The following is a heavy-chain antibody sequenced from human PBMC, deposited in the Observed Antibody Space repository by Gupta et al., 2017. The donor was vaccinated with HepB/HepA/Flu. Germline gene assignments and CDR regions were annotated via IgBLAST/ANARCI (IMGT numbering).Heavy chain of an antibody. Sequence: QVQLVESGGGVVQPGRSLGPSCASSGSTLSPYGLHWVRHDPGKGLEWVAGMSYDGSKKDYADSGMGRFTISRDNSKNTLELQMNSLRDDDNAVYYCAKEVAEWLVYSYAAFDVWGQGTMVTVSS. D-gene: IGHD3-3*01. J-gene: IGHJ3*01. CDR1: GSTLSPYG. CDR2: MSYDGSKK. V-gene: IGHV3-30*18. CDR3: AKEVAEWLVYSYAAFDV.